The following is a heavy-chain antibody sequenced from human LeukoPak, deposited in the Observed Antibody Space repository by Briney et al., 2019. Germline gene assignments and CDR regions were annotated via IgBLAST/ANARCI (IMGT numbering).Heavy chain of an antibody. CDR2: IYTSGST. J-gene: IGHJ4*02. CDR1: GGSISSGSYY. Sequence: SETLSLTCTVSGGSISSGSYYWRWIRQPAGKGLEWIGRIYTSGSTNYNPSLRSRVTISIDTSKNQFSLKLSSVTAADTAVYYCATALSGDRYYFDYWGQGTLVTVSS. CDR3: ATALSGDRYYFDY. V-gene: IGHV4-61*02.